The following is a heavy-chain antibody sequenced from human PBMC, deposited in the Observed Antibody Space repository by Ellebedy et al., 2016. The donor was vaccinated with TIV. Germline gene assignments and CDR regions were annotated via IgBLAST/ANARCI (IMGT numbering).Heavy chain of an antibody. Sequence: SETLSLTCTVSGGSISSSSYYWGWIRQPPGKGLEWIGSIYYSGSTYYNPSLKSRVTISVDTSKNQFSLKLSSVTAADTAVYYCARELLWFGELLCHFDYWGQGTLVTVSS. CDR1: GGSISSSSYY. CDR2: IYYSGST. CDR3: ARELLWFGELLCHFDY. J-gene: IGHJ4*02. V-gene: IGHV4-39*02. D-gene: IGHD3-10*01.